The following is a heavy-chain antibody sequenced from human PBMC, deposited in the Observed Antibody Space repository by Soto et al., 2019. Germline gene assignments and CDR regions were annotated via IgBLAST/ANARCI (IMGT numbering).Heavy chain of an antibody. Sequence: EVQLVESGGGLVQPGGSLRLYCAASGFTVSSNYMSWVRQAPGKGLEWVSVIYRGGSTYYARSVNGGFTIARDNSKNTLNLQNNIQRAEDTAVYYCARVGHFWSGYNPWGQGTLVTVSS. CDR2: IYRGGST. CDR1: GFTVSSNY. J-gene: IGHJ5*02. CDR3: ARVGHFWSGYNP. V-gene: IGHV3-66*01. D-gene: IGHD3-3*02.